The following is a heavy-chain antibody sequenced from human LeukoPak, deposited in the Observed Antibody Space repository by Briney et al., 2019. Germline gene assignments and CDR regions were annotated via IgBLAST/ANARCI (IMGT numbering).Heavy chain of an antibody. D-gene: IGHD4-17*01. Sequence: SVKVSCKASGGTFSSYAISWVRQAPGQGLEWMGGIIPIFGTANYAQEFQGRVTITADESTSTAYMELSSLRSEDTVVYYCARCSGDYVYYLDYWGQGTLVTVSS. J-gene: IGHJ4*02. CDR1: GGTFSSYA. V-gene: IGHV1-69*01. CDR2: IIPIFGTA. CDR3: ARCSGDYVYYLDY.